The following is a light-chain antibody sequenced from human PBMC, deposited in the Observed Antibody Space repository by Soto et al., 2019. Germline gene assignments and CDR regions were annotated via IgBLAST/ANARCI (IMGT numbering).Light chain of an antibody. Sequence: QPVLTQSPSASASLGASVKLTCTLSSGHSSYAIAWHQQQPEKGPRYLMKLNSDGSHSKGDGIPDRFSGSSSGAERYLTLSSLQSEDEADYYCQTWGTGIWVFGGGANVTVL. J-gene: IGLJ3*02. CDR1: SGHSSYA. CDR3: QTWGTGIWV. V-gene: IGLV4-69*01. CDR2: LNSDGSH.